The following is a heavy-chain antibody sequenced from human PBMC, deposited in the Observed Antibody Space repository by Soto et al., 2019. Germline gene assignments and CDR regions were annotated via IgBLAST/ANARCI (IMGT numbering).Heavy chain of an antibody. CDR2: IIYNGAT. Sequence: KPSETLSLTCTVSGASVTSGGYYWSWIRQPPGKGLEWIRFIIYNGATKYNPSLESRVTMSVDTSKNQFLLKLSSVTAADTAVYYCARTRNGGSWAAWFWGQGTLVTVSS. D-gene: IGHD2-15*01. J-gene: IGHJ4*02. V-gene: IGHV4-61*08. CDR3: ARTRNGGSWAAWF. CDR1: GASVTSGGYY.